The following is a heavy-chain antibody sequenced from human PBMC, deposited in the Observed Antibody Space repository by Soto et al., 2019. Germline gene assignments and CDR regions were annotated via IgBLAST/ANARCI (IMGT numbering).Heavy chain of an antibody. CDR2: IIPIFGTA. CDR3: ARVATVVRSGMDV. V-gene: IGHV1-69*05. Sequence: QVQLVQSGAEVKKPGASVKVSCKASGGTFSSYAISWVRQAPGQGLEWMGGIIPIFGTANYAQKFQGRVTITTDASKTTAYMELSSLRSEDTAAYYSARVATVVRSGMDVWGQGTTVTVSS. J-gene: IGHJ6*02. D-gene: IGHD2-15*01. CDR1: GGTFSSYA.